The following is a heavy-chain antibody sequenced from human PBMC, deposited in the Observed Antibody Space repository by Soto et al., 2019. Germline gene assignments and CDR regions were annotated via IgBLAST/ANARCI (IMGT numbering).Heavy chain of an antibody. D-gene: IGHD3-3*02. Sequence: GESLKISCKGVGYKFGSAWIGWVRQMPGKGLEWMGIIKPGTSDIRYSPSCRGHVTISADEAVSTAYLQWSSLKASDTAMYYCARQLSHICDSWGQGNLVPVSP. CDR2: IKPGTSDI. CDR1: GYKFGSAW. CDR3: ARQLSHICDS. V-gene: IGHV5-51*01. J-gene: IGHJ4*02.